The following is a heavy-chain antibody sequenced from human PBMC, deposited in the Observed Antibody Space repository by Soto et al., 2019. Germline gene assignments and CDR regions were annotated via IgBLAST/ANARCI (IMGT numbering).Heavy chain of an antibody. D-gene: IGHD3-10*01. CDR2: IYPGDSDT. CDR3: ALRGITPTWSLDL. CDR1: GYSFTNYW. J-gene: IGHJ2*01. V-gene: IGHV5-51*03. Sequence: VQLVQSGAEVKKPGESLKISCKGSGYSFTNYWIAWVRQMPGKGLEWMGSIYPGDSDTRYSPSCQGQVNISADKSIIPAYLQWGSLKASDTAMYYCALRGITPTWSLDLWGRGTPVTLSS.